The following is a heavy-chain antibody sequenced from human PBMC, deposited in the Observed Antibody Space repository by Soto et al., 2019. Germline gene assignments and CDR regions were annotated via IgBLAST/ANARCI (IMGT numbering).Heavy chain of an antibody. J-gene: IGHJ3*01. CDR2: IYWDDDK. CDR3: AHRTSSGYAFEL. V-gene: IGHV2-5*02. Sequence: QITLKESGPTLVKPTQTLTLTCTFSGFSLSTSGVGVGWIRQPPGKALEWLALIYWDDDKRYSPSLKSRLTITKDTYKNQVVLTMTNMDPVDTASYYCAHRTSSGYAFELWGQGTMVTVSS. CDR1: GFSLSTSGVG. D-gene: IGHD6-13*01.